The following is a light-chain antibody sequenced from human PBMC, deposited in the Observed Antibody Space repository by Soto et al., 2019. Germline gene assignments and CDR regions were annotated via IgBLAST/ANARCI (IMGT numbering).Light chain of an antibody. CDR1: EGVSRN. V-gene: IGKV3-15*01. Sequence: ETLLPHSPATPSVSPGDRVTLSCRANEGVSRNLAWYQQKPGQAPRLLIYNAAIRATGIAARFSGSGSGTEFTLTISGLQSEDFAIYYCQQYNNWYTFGQGTK. J-gene: IGKJ2*01. CDR2: NAA. CDR3: QQYNNWYT.